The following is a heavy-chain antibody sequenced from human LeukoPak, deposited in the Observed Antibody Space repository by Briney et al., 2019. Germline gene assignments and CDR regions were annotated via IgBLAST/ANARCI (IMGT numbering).Heavy chain of an antibody. CDR1: GFTFSSYS. J-gene: IGHJ4*02. V-gene: IGHV3-48*02. D-gene: IGHD3-10*01. CDR3: ARDGYGSGSYYNPFDY. Sequence: GGSLRLSCAASGFTFSSYSMNWVRQAPGKGLEWVSYISSSSSTIYYADSVKGRFTISRDNAKNSLYLQMNSLRDEDTAVYYCARDGYGSGSYYNPFDYWGQGTLVTVSS. CDR2: ISSSSSTI.